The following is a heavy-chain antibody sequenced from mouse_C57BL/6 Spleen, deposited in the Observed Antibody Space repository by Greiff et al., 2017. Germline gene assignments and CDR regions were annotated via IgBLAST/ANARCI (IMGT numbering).Heavy chain of an antibody. V-gene: IGHV1-55*01. CDR2: IYPGSGSN. Sequence: QVQLQQPGAELVKPGASVQMSCKASGYTFTSYWITWVKQRPGQGLEWIGDIYPGSGSNNYNEKFKSKATLSVDTSSSTAYMQLSSLTSEDSAVYYSAREWLYYGSSYVDYWGQGTTLTVSS. D-gene: IGHD1-1*01. J-gene: IGHJ2*01. CDR3: AREWLYYGSSYVDY. CDR1: GYTFTSYW.